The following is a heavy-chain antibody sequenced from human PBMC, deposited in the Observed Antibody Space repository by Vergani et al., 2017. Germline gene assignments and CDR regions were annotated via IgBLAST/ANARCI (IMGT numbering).Heavy chain of an antibody. Sequence: QVQLQESGPGLVKPSQTLSLTCTVSGDSIDSVSYYWTWFRQSPGKGLEWIGCIHHSGDTHYNSSLKSRVSISIVSSSKFSLSLTSVTAADTAIYYCARHRGSGGFFPSSYFYGMDVWGHGTTVTVSS. J-gene: IGHJ6*02. D-gene: IGHD3-10*01. CDR2: IHHSGDT. CDR3: ARHRGSGGFFPSSYFYGMDV. V-gene: IGHV4-61*02. CDR1: GDSIDSVSYY.